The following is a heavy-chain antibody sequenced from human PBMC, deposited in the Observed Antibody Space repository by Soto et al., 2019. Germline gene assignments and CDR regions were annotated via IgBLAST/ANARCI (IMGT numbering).Heavy chain of an antibody. CDR3: ARDLVRGYDRAFDY. CDR2: INPNSGGT. D-gene: IGHD3-10*01. Sequence: GASVKVYCKASGYTFTGYYMHWVRQAPGQGLEWMGWINPNSGGTNYAQKFQGRVTMTRDTSISTAYMELSRLRSDDTAVYYCARDLVRGYDRAFDYWGQGTLVTVSS. V-gene: IGHV1-2*02. J-gene: IGHJ4*02. CDR1: GYTFTGYY.